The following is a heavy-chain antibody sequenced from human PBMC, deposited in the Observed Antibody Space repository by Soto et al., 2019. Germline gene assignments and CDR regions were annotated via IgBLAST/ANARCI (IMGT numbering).Heavy chain of an antibody. CDR3: AKDRYISSIEPPEIDY. CDR2: ISASGSST. Sequence: GGSLRLSCAASGFIFYNYAMTWVRQAPGKGLEWVSAISASGSSTYCADSVKGRFTISRDNSKNTLYLQMSSLRADDTAVYYCAKDRYISSIEPPEIDYWGQGTPVTVSS. V-gene: IGHV3-23*01. D-gene: IGHD6-13*01. J-gene: IGHJ4*02. CDR1: GFIFYNYA.